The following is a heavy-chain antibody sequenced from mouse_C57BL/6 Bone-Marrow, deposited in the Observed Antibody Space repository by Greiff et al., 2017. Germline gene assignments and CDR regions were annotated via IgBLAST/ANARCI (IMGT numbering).Heavy chain of an antibody. V-gene: IGHV1-81*01. CDR2: IEPRSGKT. Sequence: QVQLQQSGAELARPGASVKLSCKASGYTFTSYGISWVKQRTGQGLEWIGEIEPRSGKTHYNEKFKDKATLTADKSSSTAYMELRSLTSEDSAVYFCARSEASDWCQGTSVTVSS. J-gene: IGHJ4*01. D-gene: IGHD3-1*01. CDR1: GYTFTSYG. CDR3: ARSEASD.